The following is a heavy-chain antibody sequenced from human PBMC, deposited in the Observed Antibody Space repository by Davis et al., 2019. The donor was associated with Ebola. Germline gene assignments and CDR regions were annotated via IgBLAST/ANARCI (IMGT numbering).Heavy chain of an antibody. J-gene: IGHJ4*02. D-gene: IGHD3-22*01. CDR1: GFTFSSYG. CDR2: IWYDGSNK. Sequence: GESLKISCAASGFTFSSYGMHWVRQAPGKGLEWVAVIWYDGSNKYYADSVKGRFTISRDNSKNTLYPQMNSLKAEDTAVYYCARSHYYDSKLGDYFDYWGQGTLVTVSS. CDR3: ARSHYYDSKLGDYFDY. V-gene: IGHV3-33*01.